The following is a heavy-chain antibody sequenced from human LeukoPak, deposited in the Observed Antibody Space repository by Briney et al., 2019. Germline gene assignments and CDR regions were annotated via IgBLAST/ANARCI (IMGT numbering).Heavy chain of an antibody. V-gene: IGHV3-21*04. CDR2: ISSSSSYI. CDR1: GFTFSSYS. Sequence: NTGGSLRLSCAASGFTFSSYSMNWVRQAPGKGLEWVSSISSSSSYIKYADSVKGRFTISRDNAKNSLYLQMNSLRAEDTALYYCAKDSWYDSSENFDYWGQGTLVTVSS. D-gene: IGHD3-22*01. J-gene: IGHJ4*02. CDR3: AKDSWYDSSENFDY.